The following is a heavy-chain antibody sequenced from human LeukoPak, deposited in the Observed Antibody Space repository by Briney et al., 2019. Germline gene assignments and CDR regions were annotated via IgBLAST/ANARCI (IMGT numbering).Heavy chain of an antibody. CDR1: GFTFRSYS. Sequence: PGGSLRLSCAASGFTFRSYSMNWVRQAPGKGLEWVSSISSSSSYIYYADSVKGRFTISRDNAKNSLYLQMNSLRAEDTALYYCASDSWGYSYAGSNWGQGTLVTVSS. D-gene: IGHD5-18*01. J-gene: IGHJ4*02. V-gene: IGHV3-21*04. CDR2: ISSSSSYI. CDR3: ASDSWGYSYAGSN.